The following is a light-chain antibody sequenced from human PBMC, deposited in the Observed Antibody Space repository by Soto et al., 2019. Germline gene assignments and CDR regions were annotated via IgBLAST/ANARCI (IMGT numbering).Light chain of an antibody. CDR2: AAT. CDR3: LKHNTYPWT. CDR1: QAIRND. Sequence: DLQMTQSPASLSASVGDSVSITCRASQAIRNDLGWFQHQTGKPPKSLIYAATSLQRGVSYGLSGSGSGTELNLTISRLQPEDFGTYYCLKHNTYPWTCGQGTKVDIK. V-gene: IGKV1-17*01. J-gene: IGKJ1*01.